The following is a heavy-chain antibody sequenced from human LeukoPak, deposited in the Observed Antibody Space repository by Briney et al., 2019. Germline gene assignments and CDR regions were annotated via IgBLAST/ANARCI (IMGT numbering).Heavy chain of an antibody. CDR1: GFTFSSYG. Sequence: GRSLRLSCAASGFTFSSYGMHWVRQAPGKGLEWVAVISYDGSNKYYADSVKGRFTISRDNSKNTLYLQMNSLRAKDTAVYYCAKEGIDSGSNWFDPWGQGTLVTVSS. D-gene: IGHD6-6*01. V-gene: IGHV3-30*18. CDR2: ISYDGSNK. CDR3: AKEGIDSGSNWFDP. J-gene: IGHJ5*02.